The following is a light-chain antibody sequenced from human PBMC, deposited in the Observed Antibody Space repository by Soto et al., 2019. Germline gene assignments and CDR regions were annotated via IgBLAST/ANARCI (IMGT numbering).Light chain of an antibody. V-gene: IGKV1-39*01. CDR3: QQTDSIPYT. J-gene: IGKJ2*01. CDR1: QTINRF. CDR2: SAS. Sequence: DIPMTQSPSFLSASVGDRVSITCRASQTINRFLNWYQQKPGKAPRLLIHSASILASGLPSRISGSGSGTDFTLTISGLQPEDFATYYCQQTDSIPYTFGQGTKLAIK.